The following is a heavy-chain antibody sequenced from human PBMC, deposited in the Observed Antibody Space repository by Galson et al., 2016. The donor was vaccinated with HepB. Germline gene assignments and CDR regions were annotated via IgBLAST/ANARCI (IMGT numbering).Heavy chain of an antibody. Sequence: SCAASGFSVSSNYMSWVRQTPGKGLGWVGWISANSGNTIYAQKFQGRVTMTRDTSASTVYLDLRSLRSDDTAVYYCARDVQFRFDYWGQGTLVTVSS. CDR2: ISANSGNT. CDR3: ARDVQFRFDY. J-gene: IGHJ4*02. CDR1: GFSVSSNY. V-gene: IGHV1-18*01. D-gene: IGHD4-11*01.